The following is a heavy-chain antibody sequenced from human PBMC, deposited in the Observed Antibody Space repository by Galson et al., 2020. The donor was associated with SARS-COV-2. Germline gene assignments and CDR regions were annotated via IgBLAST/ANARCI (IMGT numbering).Heavy chain of an antibody. CDR1: GFSFSTNGVG. CDR2: IYWDDEK. D-gene: IGHD3-3*01. CDR3: AHGRERVDYFEN. V-gene: IGHV2-5*02. Sequence: SGPTLVKPTQTLTLTCSFSGFSFSTNGVGVGWIRQPPGKALEWLALIYWDDEKRYSPSLKTRLNVIRDTSKNQVVLTVTNMDPVDTGTYFCAHGRERVDYFENWGQGALVTVSS. J-gene: IGHJ4*02.